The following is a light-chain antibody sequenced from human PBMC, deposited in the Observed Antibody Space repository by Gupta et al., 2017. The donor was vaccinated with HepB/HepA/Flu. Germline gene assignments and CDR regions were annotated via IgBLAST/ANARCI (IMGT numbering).Light chain of an antibody. CDR2: SNN. J-gene: IGLJ3*02. CDR3: AAWDDRLNGPV. Sequence: QSVLTQPPSASGTPGQRVTISCSGSSSNIGSNTVNWYQQLPGTAPKLLIYSNNQRPSGVPDRFSGYKSGTSASLAISGLQSEDEAEYYCAAWDDRLNGPVFGGGTKLTVL. CDR1: SSNIGSNT. V-gene: IGLV1-44*01.